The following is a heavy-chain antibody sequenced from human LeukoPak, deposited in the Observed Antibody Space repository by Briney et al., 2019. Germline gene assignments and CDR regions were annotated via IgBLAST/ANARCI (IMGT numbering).Heavy chain of an antibody. CDR3: ARERYGDPFDY. D-gene: IGHD4-17*01. CDR2: ISHDGGSE. Sequence: PGTSLRLSCEVSGFTIGNHGMHWVRQAPDKGLEWVAMISHDGGSEYYRDSVKGRLTISRDNSKNTLYLQMNSLRIEDTAVYYCARERYGDPFDYWGQGTLVTVSS. CDR1: GFTIGNHG. J-gene: IGHJ4*02. V-gene: IGHV3-30*03.